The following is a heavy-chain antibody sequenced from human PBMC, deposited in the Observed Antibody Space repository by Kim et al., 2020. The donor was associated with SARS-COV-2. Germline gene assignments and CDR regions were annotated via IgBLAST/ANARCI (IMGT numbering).Heavy chain of an antibody. V-gene: IGHV3-48*02. D-gene: IGHD7-27*01. Sequence: SERGRFTISRDNAEHTLYLQMNSLRDEDTAVYYCAREAGETGYGPEGVDYWGQGTLVTVSS. CDR3: AREAGETGYGPEGVDY. J-gene: IGHJ4*02.